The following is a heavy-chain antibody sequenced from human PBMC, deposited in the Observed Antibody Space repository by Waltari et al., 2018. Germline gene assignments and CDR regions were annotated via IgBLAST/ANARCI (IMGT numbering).Heavy chain of an antibody. CDR3: ARDRGYDFWSGYPLAAADY. CDR1: GYTFTSYA. Sequence: QVQLVQSGAEVKKPGASVKVSCKASGYTFTSYAMHWVRQAPGQRLEWMGWINAGNGNTKYSQEFRGRVTITRDTSASTAYMELSSLRSEDMAVYYCARDRGYDFWSGYPLAAADYWGQGTLVTVSS. J-gene: IGHJ4*02. V-gene: IGHV1-3*03. CDR2: INAGNGNT. D-gene: IGHD3-3*01.